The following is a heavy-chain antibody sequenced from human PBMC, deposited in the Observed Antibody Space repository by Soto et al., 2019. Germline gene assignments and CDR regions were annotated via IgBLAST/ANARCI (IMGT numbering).Heavy chain of an antibody. Sequence: QVQLQQWGAGLLKPSETLSLTCAVYGGSFSGYYWSWIRQPPGKGLEWIGEINHSGSTNYNPSLKSRVTISVDTSKNQFSLKLSSVTAADTAVYYCASRAVTTSPYYYYGMDVWGQGTTVTVSS. V-gene: IGHV4-34*01. J-gene: IGHJ6*02. CDR1: GGSFSGYY. CDR2: INHSGST. D-gene: IGHD4-17*01. CDR3: ASRAVTTSPYYYYGMDV.